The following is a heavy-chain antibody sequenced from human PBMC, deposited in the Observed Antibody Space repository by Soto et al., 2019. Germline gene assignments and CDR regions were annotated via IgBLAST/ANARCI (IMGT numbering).Heavy chain of an antibody. Sequence: PGGSLRLSCAASGFTFSSYGMHWVRQAPGKGLEWVAVISYDGSNKSYSTSLKSRLTISKDTSKSQVVLTMTNMDPVDTATYYCARIGKGPFDYWGQGTLVTVSS. CDR3: ARIGKGPFDY. V-gene: IGHV3-30*03. J-gene: IGHJ4*02. CDR2: ISYDGSNK. CDR1: GFTFSSYG. D-gene: IGHD1-26*01.